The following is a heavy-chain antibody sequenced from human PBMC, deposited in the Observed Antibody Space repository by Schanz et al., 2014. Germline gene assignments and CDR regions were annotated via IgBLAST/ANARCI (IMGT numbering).Heavy chain of an antibody. D-gene: IGHD6-19*01. J-gene: IGHJ4*02. CDR1: GFTFSGSV. CDR3: GRDYSGGALDS. CDR2: IRYDGSSK. Sequence: VQLVESGGGLVQPGGSLRLSCVASGFTFSGSVMHWVRQASGKGLEWVAFIRYDGSSKYYADSVRGRFTISRDDSKNTMDLQMNSPTPEYTAVYYCGRDYSGGALDSWGQGTLVTVSS. V-gene: IGHV3-30*02.